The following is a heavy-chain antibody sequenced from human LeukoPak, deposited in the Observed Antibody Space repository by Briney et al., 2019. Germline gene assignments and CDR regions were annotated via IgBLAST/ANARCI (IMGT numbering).Heavy chain of an antibody. CDR3: ARWEAVAGMIDY. V-gene: IGHV4-39*07. J-gene: IGHJ4*02. D-gene: IGHD6-19*01. CDR2: INHSGST. CDR1: GGSISSSSYY. Sequence: PSETLSLTCTVSGGSISSSSYYWSWIRQPPGKGLEWIGEINHSGSTNYNPSLKSRVTISVDTSKNQFSLKLSSVTAADTAVYYCARWEAVAGMIDYWGQGTLVTVSS.